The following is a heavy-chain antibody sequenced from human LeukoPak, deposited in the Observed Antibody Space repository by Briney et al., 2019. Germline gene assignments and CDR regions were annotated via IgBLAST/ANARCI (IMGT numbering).Heavy chain of an antibody. CDR1: GYIFTGYY. CDR2: INPNSGGI. Sequence: ASVKVSCKASGYIFTGYYMHWVRQAPGQGLEWXXWINPNSGGIKYAQKFQGRVTMTRDTSISTAYMELSSLRSDGTAVYYCARVDIVMALYYFDYWGQGTQVTVSS. V-gene: IGHV1-2*02. CDR3: ARVDIVMALYYFDY. J-gene: IGHJ4*02. D-gene: IGHD5-12*01.